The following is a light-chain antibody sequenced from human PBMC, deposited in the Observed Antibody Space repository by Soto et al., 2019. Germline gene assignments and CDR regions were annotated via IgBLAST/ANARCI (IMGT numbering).Light chain of an antibody. Sequence: QSVLTQPPSVSAAPGQTVTITCSGSGSNIGNNYVSWYQQLPGTAPKLLIYDNNKRPSGIPDRFSGSKSGTSATLGITGLQTGDEAAYYCGTWDNSLTGGGVFGTGTKVTVL. J-gene: IGLJ1*01. CDR2: DNN. CDR3: GTWDNSLTGGGV. V-gene: IGLV1-51*01. CDR1: GSNIGNNY.